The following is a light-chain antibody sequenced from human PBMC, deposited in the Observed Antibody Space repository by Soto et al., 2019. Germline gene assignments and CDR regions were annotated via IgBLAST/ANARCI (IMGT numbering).Light chain of an antibody. J-gene: IGKJ2*01. CDR2: DAS. Sequence: EIVLTQSPATLSLSPGERATLSCRASQSVSSYLAWYQQKPGQAPRLLIYDASNRATGIPARFSGSGSGTDFPLTISSLEPEEFEVYYCPQRSNWPPYTFGQGTKLEIK. CDR3: PQRSNWPPYT. V-gene: IGKV3-11*01. CDR1: QSVSSY.